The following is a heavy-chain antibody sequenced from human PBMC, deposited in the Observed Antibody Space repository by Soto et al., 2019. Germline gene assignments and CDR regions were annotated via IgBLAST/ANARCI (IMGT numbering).Heavy chain of an antibody. CDR3: ARGPLYYYGSGSNYNWFDP. J-gene: IGHJ5*02. Sequence: GGSLRLSCAASGFTFSSYSMNWVRQAPGKGLEWVSYISSSSSTIYYADSVKGRFTISRDNAKNSLYLQMNSLRAEDTAVYYCARGPLYYYGSGSNYNWFDPWGQGTLVTVSS. V-gene: IGHV3-48*01. CDR2: ISSSSSTI. CDR1: GFTFSSYS. D-gene: IGHD3-10*01.